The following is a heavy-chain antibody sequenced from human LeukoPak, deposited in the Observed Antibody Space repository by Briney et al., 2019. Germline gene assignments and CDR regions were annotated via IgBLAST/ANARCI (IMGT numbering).Heavy chain of an antibody. Sequence: SEALSLTCTVSGGSISSYYWSWIRQPPGKGLEWIGYIYYSGSTNYNPSLKSRVTISVDTSKNQFSLKLSSVTAADTAVYYCARCIAAAGTPNWFDPWGQGTLVTVSS. CDR3: ARCIAAAGTPNWFDP. D-gene: IGHD6-13*01. CDR1: GGSISSYY. CDR2: IYYSGST. J-gene: IGHJ5*02. V-gene: IGHV4-59*08.